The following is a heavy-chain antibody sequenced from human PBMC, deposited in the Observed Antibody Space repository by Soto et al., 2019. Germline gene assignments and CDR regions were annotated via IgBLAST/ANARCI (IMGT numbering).Heavy chain of an antibody. CDR1: GGSISSGGYS. D-gene: IGHD2-15*01. CDR2: IYHSGST. Sequence: QLQLQESGSGLVKPSQTLSLTCAVSGGSISSGGYSWSWIRQPPGKGLEWIGYIYHSGSTNYNPSLKSRVTISVDKSKNQFSLKLSSVTAADTAVYYCARGRCEVAATCLGYDYWGQGTLVTVSS. J-gene: IGHJ4*02. CDR3: ARGRCEVAATCLGYDY. V-gene: IGHV4-30-2*01.